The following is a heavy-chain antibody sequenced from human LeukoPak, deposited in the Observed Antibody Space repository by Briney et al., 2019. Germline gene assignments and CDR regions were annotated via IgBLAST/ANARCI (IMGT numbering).Heavy chain of an antibody. J-gene: IGHJ3*02. CDR3: ARVDTHDAFDI. D-gene: IGHD2-2*02. Sequence: GGSLRLSCAASGLTFSSNYMSWVRQAPGKGLEWVSVIYSGGSTYYADSVKGRFTISRDNSKNTLYLQMNSLRAEDTAVYYCARVDTHDAFDIWGQGTMVTASS. CDR2: IYSGGST. V-gene: IGHV3-53*01. CDR1: GLTFSSNY.